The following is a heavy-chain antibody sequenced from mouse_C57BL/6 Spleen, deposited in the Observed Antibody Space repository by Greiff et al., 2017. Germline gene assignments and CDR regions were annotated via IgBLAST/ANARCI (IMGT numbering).Heavy chain of an antibody. Sequence: EVMLVESGGGLVQPGGSLSLSCAASGFTFTDYYMSWVRQPPGKALEWLGFIRNKANGYTTEYSASVKGRFTISRDNSQSILYLQMNALRAEDSATYYCARPVIYYDYDPENYLDYWGQGTTLTVSS. D-gene: IGHD2-4*01. CDR1: GFTFTDYY. V-gene: IGHV7-3*01. J-gene: IGHJ2*01. CDR2: IRNKANGYTT. CDR3: ARPVIYYDYDPENYLDY.